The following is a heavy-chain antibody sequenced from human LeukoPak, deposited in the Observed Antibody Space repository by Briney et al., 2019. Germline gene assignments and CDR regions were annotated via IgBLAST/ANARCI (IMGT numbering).Heavy chain of an antibody. Sequence: PSETLSLTCTVFGGSISSYYWSWIRQPPGKGLEWIGYIYYSGSTNYNPSLKSRVTISVDTSKNQFSLKLSSVTAADTAVYYCARHGKFESYFDYWGQGTLVTVSS. CDR1: GGSISSYY. D-gene: IGHD3-10*01. V-gene: IGHV4-59*08. CDR3: ARHGKFESYFDY. CDR2: IYYSGST. J-gene: IGHJ4*02.